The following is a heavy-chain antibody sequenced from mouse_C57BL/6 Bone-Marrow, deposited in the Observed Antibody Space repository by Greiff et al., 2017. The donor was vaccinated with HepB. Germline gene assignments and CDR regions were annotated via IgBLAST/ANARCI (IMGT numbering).Heavy chain of an antibody. CDR2: ISNGGGST. J-gene: IGHJ2*01. D-gene: IGHD4-1*01. Sequence: EVHLVESGGGLVQPGGSLKLSCAASGFTFSDYYMYWVRQTPEKRLEWVAYISNGGGSTYYPDTVKGRFTISRDNAKNTLYLQMSRLKSEDTAMYDCARHAGTGDFDYWGQGTTLTVSS. V-gene: IGHV5-12*01. CDR3: ARHAGTGDFDY. CDR1: GFTFSDYY.